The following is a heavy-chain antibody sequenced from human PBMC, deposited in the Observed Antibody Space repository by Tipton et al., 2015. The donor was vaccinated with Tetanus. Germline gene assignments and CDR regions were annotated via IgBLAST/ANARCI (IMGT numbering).Heavy chain of an antibody. Sequence: QVQLVQSGAELKKPGASVKVSCTASGYTFTGYYMYWVRQAPGQGLEGVGWIDPNSGDTIYAQNFQGRVPMTRDTFISTVYMELSRLRSDDTAVYYCARDRGDYIYSGMDVWGPGTTVTVSS. CDR3: ARDRGDYIYSGMDV. D-gene: IGHD3-22*01. J-gene: IGHJ6*02. V-gene: IGHV1-2*02. CDR1: GYTFTGYY. CDR2: IDPNSGDT.